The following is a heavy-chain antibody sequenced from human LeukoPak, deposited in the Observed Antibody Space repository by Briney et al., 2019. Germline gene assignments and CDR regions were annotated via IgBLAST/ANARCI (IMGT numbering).Heavy chain of an antibody. Sequence: PSGTLSLTCTVSGGSINSYYWSWIRQPPGKGLEWIGYIYYSGSTNYNPSLKSRVTISIDKSKNQFSLMLSSVTAADTAVYYCVRHYGSGSYYFWGQGTLVTVSS. CDR2: IYYSGST. V-gene: IGHV4-59*08. CDR3: VRHYGSGSYYF. J-gene: IGHJ4*02. CDR1: GGSINSYY. D-gene: IGHD3-10*01.